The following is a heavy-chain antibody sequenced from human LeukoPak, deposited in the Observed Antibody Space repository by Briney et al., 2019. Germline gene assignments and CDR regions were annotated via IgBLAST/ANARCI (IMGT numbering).Heavy chain of an antibody. Sequence: GGSLRLSCAASGFTFGSYEMNWVRQAPGKGLEWVSYISSSGSTIYYADSVKGRFTISRDNAKNSLYLQMNSLRAEDTAVYYCARVRHNGEYVDDVFDIWGEGTMVTVSS. CDR2: ISSSGSTI. D-gene: IGHD4-17*01. V-gene: IGHV3-48*03. J-gene: IGHJ3*02. CDR3: ARVRHNGEYVDDVFDI. CDR1: GFTFGSYE.